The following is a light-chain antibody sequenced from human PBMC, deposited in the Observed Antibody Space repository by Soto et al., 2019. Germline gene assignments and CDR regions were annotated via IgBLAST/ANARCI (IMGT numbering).Light chain of an antibody. Sequence: QSALTQPASVSGSPGQSITISCTGTSSDVGGYNYVSWYQQHPGKAPKLMIYDVSNRPSGVSNRFSGSKSCNTASLTISGLKAEDEADYYCSSYTSSSTLVFGGGTKLTVL. CDR2: DVS. V-gene: IGLV2-14*01. J-gene: IGLJ2*01. CDR3: SSYTSSSTLV. CDR1: SSDVGGYNY.